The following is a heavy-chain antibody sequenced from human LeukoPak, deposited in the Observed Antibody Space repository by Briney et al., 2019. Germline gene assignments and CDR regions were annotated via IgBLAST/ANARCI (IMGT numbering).Heavy chain of an antibody. CDR2: IIPIFGTA. CDR3: ARASQYYYDSSGYYYLYYFDY. Sequence: SVKVSCKASGYTFTSYGISWVRQAPGQGLEWMGGIIPIFGTANYAQKFQGRVTITTDESTSTAYMELSSLRSEDAAVYYCARASQYYYDSSGYYYLYYFDYWGQGTLVTVSS. J-gene: IGHJ4*02. CDR1: GYTFTSYG. D-gene: IGHD3-22*01. V-gene: IGHV1-69*05.